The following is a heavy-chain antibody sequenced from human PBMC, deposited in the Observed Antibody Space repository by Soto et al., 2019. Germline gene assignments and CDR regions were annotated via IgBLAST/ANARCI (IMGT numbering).Heavy chain of an antibody. CDR2: IYYSGST. V-gene: IGHV4-31*03. CDR3: ARDAPEGYCSSTSCYAYYFDY. D-gene: IGHD2-2*01. Sequence: SETLSLTCTVSGGSISSGGYYWSWIRQHPGKGLEWIGYIYYSGSTYYNPSLKSRVTISVDTSKNQFSLKLSSVTAADTAVYYCARDAPEGYCSSTSCYAYYFDYWGQGTLVTVSS. CDR1: GGSISSGGYY. J-gene: IGHJ4*02.